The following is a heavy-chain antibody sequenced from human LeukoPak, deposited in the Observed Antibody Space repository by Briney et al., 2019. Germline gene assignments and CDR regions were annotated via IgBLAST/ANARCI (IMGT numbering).Heavy chain of an antibody. CDR2: TYYRSKWYN. D-gene: IGHD6-19*01. V-gene: IGHV6-1*01. CDR1: GDNVSSNSAA. J-gene: IGHJ5*02. Sequence: SQTLSLTCAISGDNVSSNSAAWNWIRQSPSRGLEWLERTYYRSKWYNDYAVSVKSRITIIPDTSKNQFSLQLNSVTPEDTAVYYCARALGGWLNWFDPWAQGTLVTVTS. CDR3: ARALGGWLNWFDP.